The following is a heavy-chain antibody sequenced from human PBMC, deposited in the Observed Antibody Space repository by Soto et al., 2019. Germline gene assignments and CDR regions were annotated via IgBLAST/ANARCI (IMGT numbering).Heavy chain of an antibody. J-gene: IGHJ4*02. Sequence: GESLKISCKGSGYSFAGYWITWVRQKPGKGLEWMGRIDPSDSQTYYSPSFRGHVTISATKSITTVFLQWSSLRASDTAMYYCARQIYDSDTGPNFQYYFDSWGQGTPLTVSS. CDR1: GYSFAGYW. CDR3: ARQIYDSDTGPNFQYYFDS. D-gene: IGHD3-22*01. V-gene: IGHV5-10-1*01. CDR2: IDPSDSQT.